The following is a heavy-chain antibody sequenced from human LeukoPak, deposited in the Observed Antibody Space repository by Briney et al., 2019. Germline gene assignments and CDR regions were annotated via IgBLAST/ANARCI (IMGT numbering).Heavy chain of an antibody. J-gene: IGHJ4*02. V-gene: IGHV4-34*01. Sequence: SETLSLTCTVSGGSISSYYWSWIRQPPGKGLEWIGEINHSGSTNYNPSLKSRVTISVDTSKNQFSLKLSSVTAADTAVYYCARGAVDTAMAGEYYFDYWGQGTLVTVSS. D-gene: IGHD5-18*01. CDR1: GGSISSYY. CDR2: INHSGST. CDR3: ARGAVDTAMAGEYYFDY.